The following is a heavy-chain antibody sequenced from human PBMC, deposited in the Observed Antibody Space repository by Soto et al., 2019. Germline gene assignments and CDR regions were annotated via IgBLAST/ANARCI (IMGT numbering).Heavy chain of an antibody. J-gene: IGHJ5*02. CDR2: IIPIFGTA. Sequence: QVQLVQSGAEVKKPGSSVKVSCKASGGTFSSYAISWVRQAPGQGLEWMGGIIPIFGTANYAQKFQGRVTITADKSTSTAYMELSSLRSDDTAVYYCARGASRVPAAITNWFDPWGQGTLVTVSS. V-gene: IGHV1-69*06. CDR3: ARGASRVPAAITNWFDP. D-gene: IGHD2-2*02. CDR1: GGTFSSYA.